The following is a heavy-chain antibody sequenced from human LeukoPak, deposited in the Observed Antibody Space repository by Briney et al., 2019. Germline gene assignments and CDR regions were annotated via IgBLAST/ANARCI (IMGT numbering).Heavy chain of an antibody. V-gene: IGHV3-30*02. CDR1: GFTFSSYG. D-gene: IGHD6-13*01. CDR2: IRYDGSNK. CDR3: AKDGAIAAVLHAEYFQH. Sequence: GGSLRLSCAASGFTFSSYGMHWVRQAPGKGLEGVAFIRYDGSNKYYADSVKGRFTISRDNSKNTLYLQMNSLRAEDTAVYYCAKDGAIAAVLHAEYFQHWGQGTLVTVSS. J-gene: IGHJ1*01.